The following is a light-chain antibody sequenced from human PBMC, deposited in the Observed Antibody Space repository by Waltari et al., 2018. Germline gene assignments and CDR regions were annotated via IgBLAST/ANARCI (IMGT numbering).Light chain of an antibody. Sequence: QSVFTQPPSVSGAPWQRVTISCTVSSSTIGAGSDVHWYQQLPGTAPNLLIYGNSNRPSGVPDRFSGSKSGTSASLAITGLQAEDEADYYCQSYDSSLSDVVFGGGTKLTVL. CDR1: SSTIGAGSD. V-gene: IGLV1-40*01. CDR2: GNS. J-gene: IGLJ2*01. CDR3: QSYDSSLSDVV.